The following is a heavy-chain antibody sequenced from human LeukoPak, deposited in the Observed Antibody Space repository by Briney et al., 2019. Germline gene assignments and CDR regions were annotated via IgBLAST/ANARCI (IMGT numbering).Heavy chain of an antibody. Sequence: EWVSSISGSGGGTFYADSVKGRFTISRDNSKKTVYLQMQSLRVEDTAVYYCVKSNNLGGDYWGQGTLVTVSS. D-gene: IGHD1/OR15-1a*01. V-gene: IGHV3-23*01. CDR2: ISGSGGGT. CDR3: VKSNNLGGDY. J-gene: IGHJ4*02.